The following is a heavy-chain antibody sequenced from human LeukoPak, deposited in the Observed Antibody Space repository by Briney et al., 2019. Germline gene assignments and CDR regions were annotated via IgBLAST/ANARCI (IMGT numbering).Heavy chain of an antibody. J-gene: IGHJ6*04. CDR2: IWYDGSNK. CDR3: ARDRRIISSLYYYGMDV. V-gene: IGHV3-33*08. CDR1: GFTFSSYW. D-gene: IGHD2-15*01. Sequence: GGSLRLSCAASGFTFSSYWMSWVRQAPGKGLEWVAVIWYDGSNKYYADSVKGRFTISRDNSKNTLYLQMNSLRAEDTAVYYCARDRRIISSLYYYGMDVWGKGTTVTVSS.